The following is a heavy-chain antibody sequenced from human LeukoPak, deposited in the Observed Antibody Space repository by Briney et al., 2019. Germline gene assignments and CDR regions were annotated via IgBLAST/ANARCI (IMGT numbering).Heavy chain of an antibody. D-gene: IGHD2/OR15-2a*01. Sequence: GGSLRLSCAASGFTFSNYAMTWVRQAPGKGLEWVSATSGSGGSTYYADSVKGRFTISRDNAKNSLYLQMNSLRAEDTAVYYCARGKTSQNIVTRKTYNWFDPWGQGTLVTVSS. CDR3: ARGKTSQNIVTRKTYNWFDP. CDR1: GFTFSNYA. V-gene: IGHV3-23*01. CDR2: TSGSGGST. J-gene: IGHJ5*02.